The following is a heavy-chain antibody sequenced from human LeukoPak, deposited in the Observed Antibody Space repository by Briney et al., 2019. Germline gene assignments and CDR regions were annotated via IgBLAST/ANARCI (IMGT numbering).Heavy chain of an antibody. J-gene: IGHJ3*02. CDR2: IYHSGST. D-gene: IGHD3-10*01. CDR3: ARHPRAGAFDI. Sequence: SETLSLTCAVSGGSISSSNWWSWVRQPPGKGLEWIGEIYHSGSTNYNPSLKSRVTISGDTSKNQLSLKLSSVTAADTAVYYCARHPRAGAFDIWGQGTMVTVSS. V-gene: IGHV4-4*02. CDR1: GGSISSSNW.